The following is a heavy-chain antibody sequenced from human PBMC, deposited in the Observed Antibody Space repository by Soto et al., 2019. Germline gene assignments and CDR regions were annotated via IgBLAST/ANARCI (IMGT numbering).Heavy chain of an antibody. CDR3: ASDFGEGIEAAYLSWFDP. D-gene: IGHD6-13*01. V-gene: IGHV1-3*01. Sequence: ASVKVSCRASGYTFTIYAMHWVREAPGQRLEWMGWINAGNGNTKYSQKFQRRVTITRDTSESTAYMELRSLRSEDTAVYYCASDFGEGIEAAYLSWFDPWGQGTLVTVSS. J-gene: IGHJ5*02. CDR2: INAGNGNT. CDR1: GYTFTIYA.